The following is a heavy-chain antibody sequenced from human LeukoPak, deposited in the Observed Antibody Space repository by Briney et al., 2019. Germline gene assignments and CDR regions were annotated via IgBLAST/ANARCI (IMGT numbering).Heavy chain of an antibody. CDR1: GGSITSFY. CDR2: IYTSGSI. Sequence: SETLSLTCAVSGGSITSFYWSWIRQPAGKGLEWIGRIYTSGSINYNPSLKSRVTMSVDTSKNQFSLNLSSVTAADTAVYYCARTNYYDSVGSNWFDPWGQGILVTVSS. CDR3: ARTNYYDSVGSNWFDP. V-gene: IGHV4-4*07. D-gene: IGHD3-22*01. J-gene: IGHJ5*02.